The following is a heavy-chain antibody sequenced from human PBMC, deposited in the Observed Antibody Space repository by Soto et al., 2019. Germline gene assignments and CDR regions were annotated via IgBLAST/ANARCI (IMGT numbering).Heavy chain of an antibody. J-gene: IGHJ4*02. Sequence: PSETLSLTCTVSGGSISSYYWSWIRQPPGKGLEYIGYVYYTGITNLKPSLASRVTVSVDTSKNQISLTMNSVTAADTAVYYCARLARQLDYWGQGIPVTVS. CDR2: VYYTGIT. D-gene: IGHD6-6*01. CDR1: GGSISSYY. V-gene: IGHV4-59*01. CDR3: ARLARQLDY.